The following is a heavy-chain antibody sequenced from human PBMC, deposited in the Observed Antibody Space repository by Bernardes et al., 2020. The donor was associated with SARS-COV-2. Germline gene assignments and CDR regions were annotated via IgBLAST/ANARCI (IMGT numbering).Heavy chain of an antibody. CDR3: AKDSSSGWGYGLDV. CDR2: ISGSGDST. D-gene: IGHD6-19*01. CDR1: GFTFTNHA. Sequence: GGSLILSCAASGFTFTNHAMSWVRQTPGEGLEWVSAISGSGDSTYYADSVKGRFTISRDNSKNTLYLQMNSLRAEDTALYYCAKDSSSGWGYGLDVWGQGTTVTVSS. J-gene: IGHJ6*02. V-gene: IGHV3-23*01.